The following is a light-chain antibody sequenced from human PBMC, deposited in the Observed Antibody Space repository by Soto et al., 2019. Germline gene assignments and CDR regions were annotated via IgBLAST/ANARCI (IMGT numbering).Light chain of an antibody. V-gene: IGKV1-5*01. CDR3: QQYNNYSGT. CDR1: QSISSW. Sequence: DIQMTQSLSILSASVGDRVTITCRASQSISSWLAWYQQKPGKAPKLLIYDASSLESGVPSRFSGSGSGTEFTLTISSLQPDDFATYYCQQYNNYSGTFGQGTKV. CDR2: DAS. J-gene: IGKJ1*01.